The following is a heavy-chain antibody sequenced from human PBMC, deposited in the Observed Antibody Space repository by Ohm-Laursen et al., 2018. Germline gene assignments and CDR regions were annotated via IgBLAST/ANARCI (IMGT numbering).Heavy chain of an antibody. CDR3: ASLYYDFWSGYYRKYNWFDP. J-gene: IGHJ5*02. Sequence: GTLSLTCAVYGGSFSGYYWSWIRQPPGKGLEWIGEINHSGSTNYNPSLKSRVTISVDTSKNQFSLKLSSVTAADTAVYYCASLYYDFWSGYYRKYNWFDPWGQGTLVTVSS. D-gene: IGHD3-3*01. CDR2: INHSGST. V-gene: IGHV4-34*01. CDR1: GGSFSGYY.